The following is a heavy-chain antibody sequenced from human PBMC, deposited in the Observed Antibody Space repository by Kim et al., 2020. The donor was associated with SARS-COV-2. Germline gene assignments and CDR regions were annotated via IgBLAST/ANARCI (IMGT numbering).Heavy chain of an antibody. CDR3: VRLEYSSSSRLFDP. Sequence: ETLSLTCTVSGGSVSSSSYYWGWIRQPPGKGLEWIGNIYYTGSTYYNPSLKSRVTISVDTSKNQFSLKLSSLTAADTAVYYCVRLEYSSSSRLFDPWGQGTLVTVSS. D-gene: IGHD6-6*01. V-gene: IGHV4-39*01. CDR2: IYYTGST. J-gene: IGHJ5*02. CDR1: GGSVSSSSYY.